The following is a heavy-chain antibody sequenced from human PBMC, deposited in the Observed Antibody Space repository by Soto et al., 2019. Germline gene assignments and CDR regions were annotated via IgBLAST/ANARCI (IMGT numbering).Heavy chain of an antibody. Sequence: QVQLVQSGAEVKKPGSSVKVSCKASGGTFSSYAISWVRQAPGQGLEWMGGIIPIFGTANYAQKFQGRVXIXAXXSTSTAYMELSSLRSEDTAVYDCAKSSVAHYGMDVWGQGTTVTVSS. CDR1: GGTFSSYA. J-gene: IGHJ6*02. CDR3: AKSSVAHYGMDV. V-gene: IGHV1-69*12. CDR2: IIPIFGTA. D-gene: IGHD1-26*01.